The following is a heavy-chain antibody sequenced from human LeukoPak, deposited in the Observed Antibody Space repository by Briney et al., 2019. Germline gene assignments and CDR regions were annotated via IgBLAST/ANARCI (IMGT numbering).Heavy chain of an antibody. J-gene: IGHJ3*02. CDR3: AKDSSSWYGGAFDI. CDR1: GFTFDDYA. Sequence: PGGSLRLSCAASGFTFDDYAMHWVRQAPGKGLEWVSGISWNSGSIDYADSVKGRFTISRDNAKNSLYLQMNGLRAEDMALYYCAKDSSSWYGGAFDIWGQGTMVTVSS. V-gene: IGHV3-9*03. D-gene: IGHD6-13*01. CDR2: ISWNSGSI.